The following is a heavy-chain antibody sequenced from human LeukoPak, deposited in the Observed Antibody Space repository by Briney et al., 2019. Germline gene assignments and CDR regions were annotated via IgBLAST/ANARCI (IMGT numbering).Heavy chain of an antibody. J-gene: IGHJ2*01. Sequence: PGGSLRLSCAASGFTFSSYCMHWVRQAPGKGPEFVSVIGGGGVTTFYADSVKDRFTISRDNSKNTLYLEMGSLRAEDMAVYYCAREGGGSGLWYYDLWGRGTLVTVSS. V-gene: IGHV3-64*02. D-gene: IGHD1-26*01. CDR3: AREGGGSGLWYYDL. CDR1: GFTFSSYC. CDR2: IGGGGVTT.